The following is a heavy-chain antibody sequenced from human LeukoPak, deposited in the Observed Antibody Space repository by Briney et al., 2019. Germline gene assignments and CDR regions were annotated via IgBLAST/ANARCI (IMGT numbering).Heavy chain of an antibody. J-gene: IGHJ4*02. CDR2: IYHSGST. D-gene: IGHD4-23*01. CDR3: ARIVRDYGGNPYYFDY. V-gene: IGHV4-38-2*02. Sequence: PSETLSLTCTVSGYSISSGYYWGWIRQPPGKGLEWIGSIYHSGSTYYNPSLKSRVTISVDTSKNQFSLKLSSVTAADTAVYYCARIVRDYGGNPYYFDYWGQGTLVTVSS. CDR1: GYSISSGYY.